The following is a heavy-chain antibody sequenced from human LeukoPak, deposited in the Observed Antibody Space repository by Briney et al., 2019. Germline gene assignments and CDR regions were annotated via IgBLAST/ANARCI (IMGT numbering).Heavy chain of an antibody. J-gene: IGHJ3*02. CDR1: GYTFTGYY. V-gene: IGHV1-2*02. Sequence: ASVKVSCKASGYTFTGYYMHWVRQAPGQGLEWMGWINPNSGGTNYAQKFQGRVTMTRDTSISTAYMELSRLRSDDTAVYYCARPRRYCSSTSCYAEDDAFDIWGQGTMVTVSS. CDR2: INPNSGGT. D-gene: IGHD2-2*01. CDR3: ARPRRYCSSTSCYAEDDAFDI.